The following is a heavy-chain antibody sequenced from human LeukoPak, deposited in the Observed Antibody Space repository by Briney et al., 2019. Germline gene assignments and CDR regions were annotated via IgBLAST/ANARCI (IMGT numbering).Heavy chain of an antibody. CDR3: ARVKETLPVDAFDI. CDR2: ISYDGSNK. CDR1: GFTFSSYG. J-gene: IGHJ3*02. D-gene: IGHD5-24*01. Sequence: GGSLRLSCAASGFTFSSYGMHWVRQAPGKGLEWVAVISYDGSNKYYVDSVKGRFTISRDNAKNSLYLQMNSLRAEDTAVYYCARVKETLPVDAFDIWGQGTMVTVSS. V-gene: IGHV3-30*03.